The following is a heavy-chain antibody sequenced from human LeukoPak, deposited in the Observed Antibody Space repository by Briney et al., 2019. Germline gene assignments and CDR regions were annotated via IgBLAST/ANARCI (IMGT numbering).Heavy chain of an antibody. CDR2: INPNSGGT. CDR1: GYTFTGYY. CDR3: ARGGGVDYDILTGYYEYGMDV. J-gene: IGHJ6*02. V-gene: IGHV1-2*02. D-gene: IGHD3-9*01. Sequence: ASVKVSCKASGYTFTGYYMHWVRQAPGQGLEWMGWINPNSGGTNYAQKFQGRVTMTRDTSISTAYMELSRLRSDDAAVYYCARGGGVDYDILTGYYEYGMDVWGQGTTVTVSS.